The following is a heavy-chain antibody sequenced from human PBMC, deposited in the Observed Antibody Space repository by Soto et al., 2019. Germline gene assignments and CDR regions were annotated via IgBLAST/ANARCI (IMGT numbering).Heavy chain of an antibody. CDR2: ISYDGSNK. CDR3: ARDRTIYYDSSGHPTTLPSGPH. J-gene: IGHJ4*02. V-gene: IGHV3-30-3*01. CDR1: GFTFSSYA. D-gene: IGHD3-22*01. Sequence: GGSLRLSCAASGFTFSSYAMHWVRQAPGKGLEWVAIISYDGSNKYYADSVKGRFTISRDNAKNSLYLQMNSLRAEDTAVYYCARDRTIYYDSSGHPTTLPSGPHWGQGTLVTVSS.